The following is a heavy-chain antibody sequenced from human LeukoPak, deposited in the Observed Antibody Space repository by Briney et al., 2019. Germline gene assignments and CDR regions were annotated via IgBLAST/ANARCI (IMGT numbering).Heavy chain of an antibody. J-gene: IGHJ3*01. Sequence: GGSLRLSCAASGFTFRTYWMSWIRQAPGKEPEWVADINQDGSEEYYLQSVRGRFTVSRDNAQNAVFLQMTNPRADDTAVYYCARWKMELQGNAFDFWGQGTVVTVSS. CDR1: GFTFRTYW. CDR2: INQDGSEE. V-gene: IGHV3-7*01. D-gene: IGHD1-26*01. CDR3: ARWKMELQGNAFDF.